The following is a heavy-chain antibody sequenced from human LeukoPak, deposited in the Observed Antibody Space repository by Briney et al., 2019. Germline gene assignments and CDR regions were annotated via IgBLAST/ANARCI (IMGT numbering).Heavy chain of an antibody. CDR1: GFTFSNTW. Sequence: GGSLRLSCAASGFTFSNTWMNWVRQAPGKGLEWVGRIQSKTGGGTTVYAAPVKGRFTISRDDSKTTLYLQMNSLKTEDTAVYYCATLTVRGVINIWGQGTLVTVSS. D-gene: IGHD3-10*01. V-gene: IGHV3-15*01. CDR2: IQSKTGGGTT. J-gene: IGHJ4*02. CDR3: ATLTVRGVINI.